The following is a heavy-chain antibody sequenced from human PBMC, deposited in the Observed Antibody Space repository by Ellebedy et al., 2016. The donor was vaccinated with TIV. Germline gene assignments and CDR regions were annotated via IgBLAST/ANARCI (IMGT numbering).Heavy chain of an antibody. Sequence: PGGSLRLSCAASGFTFSSYAMTWVRPAPGKGLDWVSSISGSGGGTNYADSVKGRFTISRDNSKNTVYLQMNSLRAGDTAVYYCASRGVLYYGMDVWGQGTTVTVSS. CDR3: ASRGVLYYGMDV. D-gene: IGHD4/OR15-4a*01. J-gene: IGHJ6*02. CDR2: ISGSGGGT. CDR1: GFTFSSYA. V-gene: IGHV3-23*01.